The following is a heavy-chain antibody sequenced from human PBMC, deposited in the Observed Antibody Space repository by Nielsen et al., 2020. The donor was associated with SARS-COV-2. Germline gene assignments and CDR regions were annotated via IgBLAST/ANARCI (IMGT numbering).Heavy chain of an antibody. V-gene: IGHV1-69*13. D-gene: IGHD2-2*02. CDR3: ARAYCSNATCYRHAFDI. CDR2: IIPIFGTA. CDR1: GGTFSSYA. J-gene: IGHJ3*02. Sequence: SVKVSCKASGGTFSSYAISWVRQAPGQGLEWMGGIIPIFGTANYAQKFQGRVTITADESTSTAYMELSSLRSEDTAVYFCARAYCSNATCYRHAFDIWGQGTMVTVSS.